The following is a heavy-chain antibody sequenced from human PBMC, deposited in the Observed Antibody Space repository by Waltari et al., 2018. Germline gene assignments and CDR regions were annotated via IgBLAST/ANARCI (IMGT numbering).Heavy chain of an antibody. CDR3: ARVIVVVVAAPGYFDY. CDR2: IYQSGST. Sequence: QVQLQESGPGLVKPSETLSLTCTVSGYSISSGYYWGWIRQPPGKGLEWIGSIYQSGSTYYNPSLKSRVTISVDTSKNQFSLKLSSVTAADTAVYYCARVIVVVVAAPGYFDYWGQGTLVTVSS. V-gene: IGHV4-38-2*02. J-gene: IGHJ4*02. D-gene: IGHD2-15*01. CDR1: GYSISSGYY.